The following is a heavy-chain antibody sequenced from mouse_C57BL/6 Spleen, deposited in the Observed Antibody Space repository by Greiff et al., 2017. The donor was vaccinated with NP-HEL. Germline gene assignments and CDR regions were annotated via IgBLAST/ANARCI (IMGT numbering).Heavy chain of an antibody. V-gene: IGHV3-6*01. Sequence: DVKLQESGPGLVKPSQSLSLTCSVTGYSITSGYYWNWIRQFPGNKLEWMGYISYDGSNNYNPSLKNRISITRDTSKNQFFLKLNSVTTEDTAKYYCASGDGYYFYYFDYWGQGTTLTVSS. CDR3: ASGDGYYFYYFDY. D-gene: IGHD2-3*01. J-gene: IGHJ2*01. CDR1: GYSITSGYY. CDR2: ISYDGSN.